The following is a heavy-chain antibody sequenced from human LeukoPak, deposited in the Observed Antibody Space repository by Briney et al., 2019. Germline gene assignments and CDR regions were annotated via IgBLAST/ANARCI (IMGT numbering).Heavy chain of an antibody. D-gene: IGHD2-21*02. Sequence: GGSLRLSCAASGFTFSSYWMSWVRQAPGKGLEWVANIKQDGSEKYYVDSVKGRFTISRDNAKNSLYLQMNSLRAEDTAVYYCARVARDIVVVTATYFDYWAREPWSPSPQ. CDR1: GFTFSSYW. CDR2: IKQDGSEK. V-gene: IGHV3-7*01. J-gene: IGHJ4*02. CDR3: ARVARDIVVVTATYFDY.